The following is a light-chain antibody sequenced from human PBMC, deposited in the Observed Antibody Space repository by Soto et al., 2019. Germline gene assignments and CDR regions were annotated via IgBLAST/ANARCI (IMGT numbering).Light chain of an antibody. CDR1: QGISNS. Sequence: EIVLTQSPATLSLSPGERATLSCRASQGISNSLAWYQQKPGQTPRLLIYDASTRATGIPARFSGSGSGTDFTLPISSLEPEDFAVYFCQQRSSWPWTFGQGTKVEIK. J-gene: IGKJ1*01. V-gene: IGKV3-11*01. CDR2: DAS. CDR3: QQRSSWPWT.